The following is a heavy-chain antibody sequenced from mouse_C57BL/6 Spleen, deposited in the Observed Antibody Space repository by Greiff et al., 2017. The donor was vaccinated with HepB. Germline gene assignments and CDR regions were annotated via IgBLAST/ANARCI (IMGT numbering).Heavy chain of an antibody. CDR2: ISDGGSYT. Sequence: EVKLVESGGGLVKPGGSLKLSCAASGFTLSSYAMSWVRQTPEKRLEWVATISDGGSYTNYPDNVKGRFTISRDNAKNNLYLQMSHLKSEDTAMYYCARDRRLSYAMDYWGQGTSVTVSS. D-gene: IGHD1-3*01. CDR1: GFTLSSYA. V-gene: IGHV5-4*01. CDR3: ARDRRLSYAMDY. J-gene: IGHJ4*01.